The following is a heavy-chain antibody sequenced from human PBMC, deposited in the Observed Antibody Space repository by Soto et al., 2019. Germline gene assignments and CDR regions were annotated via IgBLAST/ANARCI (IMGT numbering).Heavy chain of an antibody. V-gene: IGHV1-69*01. CDR2: IIPIFGTA. J-gene: IGHJ5*02. Sequence: QVQLVQSGAEVKKPGSSVKVSCKASGGTFSSYAISWVRQAPGQGLEWMGGIIPIFGTADYAQKFEGRVTITADESTSTAYMELSSLRSEDTAVYYCARVRGPYSGSSSFDPWGQGTLVTVSS. CDR3: ARVRGPYSGSSSFDP. D-gene: IGHD1-26*01. CDR1: GGTFSSYA.